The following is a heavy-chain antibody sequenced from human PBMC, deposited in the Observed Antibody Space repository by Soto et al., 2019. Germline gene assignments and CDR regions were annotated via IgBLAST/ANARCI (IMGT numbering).Heavy chain of an antibody. CDR3: ARGGCSSTSCLDV. CDR1: GFTFSPYY. V-gene: IGHV3-74*01. Sequence: EVQLVESGGGLVQPGGSLRLSCAASGFTFSPYYMHWVRQVPGQGLVWVSYINSVGTTSYADSVRGRFTVSRDNAKNTVYLEMNSLTGEDTALYYCARGGCSSTSCLDVWGDGTTVTVSS. J-gene: IGHJ6*04. CDR2: INSVGTT. D-gene: IGHD2-2*01.